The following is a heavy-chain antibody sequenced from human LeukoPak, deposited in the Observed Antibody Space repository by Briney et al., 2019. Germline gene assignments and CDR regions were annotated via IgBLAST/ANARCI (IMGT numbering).Heavy chain of an antibody. CDR1: GFTFSSYS. Sequence: GGSLRLSCAASGFTFSSYSMNWVRQAPGKGLEWVSYISSSSSTIYYADSVKGRFTISRDNPKNSLYLQMNSLRAEDTAVYYCASTGYSGYDSHEHESEIDYWGQGTLVTVSS. D-gene: IGHD5-12*01. J-gene: IGHJ4*02. CDR2: ISSSSSTI. CDR3: ASTGYSGYDSHEHESEIDY. V-gene: IGHV3-48*01.